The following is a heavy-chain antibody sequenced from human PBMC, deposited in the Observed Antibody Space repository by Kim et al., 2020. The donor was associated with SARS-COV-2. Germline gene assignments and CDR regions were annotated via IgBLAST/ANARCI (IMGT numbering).Heavy chain of an antibody. CDR2: IRSKAYGGTT. Sequence: GGSLRLSCTASGFTFGDYAMSWVRQAPGKGLEWVGFIRSKAYGGTTEYAASVKGRFTISRDDSKSIAYLQMNSLKTEDTAVYYCTRGIGLRLGELSLDWGQGTLVTVSS. CDR1: GFTFGDYA. D-gene: IGHD3-16*02. V-gene: IGHV3-49*04. J-gene: IGHJ4*02. CDR3: TRGIGLRLGELSLD.